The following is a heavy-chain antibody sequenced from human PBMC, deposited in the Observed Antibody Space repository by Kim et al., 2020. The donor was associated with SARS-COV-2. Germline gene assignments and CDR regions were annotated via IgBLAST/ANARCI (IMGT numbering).Heavy chain of an antibody. D-gene: IGHD5-18*01. CDR3: APRGYNYGYFFDY. V-gene: IGHV3-30*03. J-gene: IGHJ4*02. CDR2: ISSDGSNK. Sequence: GGSLRLSCAASGFTFSSFGMHWVRQAPGKGLEWVTIISSDGSNKFYADSVKGRFTISRDNSKNTLYLQMNSLKADDTAVYYCAPRGYNYGYFFDYWGRGTLVTVSS. CDR1: GFTFSSFG.